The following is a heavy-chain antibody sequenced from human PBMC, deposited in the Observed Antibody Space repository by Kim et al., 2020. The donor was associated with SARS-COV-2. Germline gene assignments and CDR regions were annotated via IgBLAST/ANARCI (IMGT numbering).Heavy chain of an antibody. D-gene: IGHD5-18*01. CDR2: IYYSGST. Sequence: SETLSLTCTVSGGSISSSSYYWGWIRQPPGKGLEWIGSIYYSGSTYYNPSLKSRVTISVDTSKNQFSLKLSSVTAADTAVYYCARTQLRGYIPFDYWGQGTLVTVSS. V-gene: IGHV4-39*07. CDR3: ARTQLRGYIPFDY. CDR1: GGSISSSSYY. J-gene: IGHJ4*02.